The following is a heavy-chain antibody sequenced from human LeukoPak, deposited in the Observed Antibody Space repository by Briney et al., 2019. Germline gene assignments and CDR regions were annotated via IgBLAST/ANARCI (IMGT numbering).Heavy chain of an antibody. D-gene: IGHD3-3*01. CDR1: GFTVSSNH. CDR2: IYSGGST. Sequence: GGSLRLSCAASGFTVSSNHMSWVRQAPGKGLEWVSVIYSGGSTYYADSVKGRFTISRDNSKNTLYLQMNSLRAEDTAVYYCARDQSGYGFDYWGQGTLVTVSS. V-gene: IGHV3-66*01. CDR3: ARDQSGYGFDY. J-gene: IGHJ4*02.